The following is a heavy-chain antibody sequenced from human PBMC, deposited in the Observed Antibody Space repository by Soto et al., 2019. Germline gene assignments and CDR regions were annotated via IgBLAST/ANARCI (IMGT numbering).Heavy chain of an antibody. J-gene: IGHJ6*02. CDR3: AKDISADVLLWFGDYGMDV. Sequence: PGGSLRLSCAASGFSFSSYAMSWVRQAPGKGLEWVSAISGSGGSTYYADSVKGRFTISRDNSKNTLYLQMNSLRAEDTAVYYCAKDISADVLLWFGDYGMDVWGQGTTVTVSS. D-gene: IGHD3-10*01. V-gene: IGHV3-23*01. CDR2: ISGSGGST. CDR1: GFSFSSYA.